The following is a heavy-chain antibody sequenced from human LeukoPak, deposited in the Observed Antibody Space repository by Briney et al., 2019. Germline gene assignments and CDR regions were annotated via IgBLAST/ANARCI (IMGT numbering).Heavy chain of an antibody. Sequence: GGSLRLSCAASGFTFSSYAMHWVRQAPGKGLEWVAVISYDGSNKYYADSVKGRFTISRDNSKNTLYLQMNSLRAEDTAVYYCARDGRYQLYGMDAWGQGTTVTVSS. CDR2: ISYDGSNK. D-gene: IGHD2-2*01. CDR3: ARDGRYQLYGMDA. V-gene: IGHV3-30-3*01. J-gene: IGHJ6*02. CDR1: GFTFSSYA.